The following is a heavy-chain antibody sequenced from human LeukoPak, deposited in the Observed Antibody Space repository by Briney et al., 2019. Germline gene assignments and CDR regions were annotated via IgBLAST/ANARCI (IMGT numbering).Heavy chain of an antibody. V-gene: IGHV1-18*01. CDR2: ISAYNGNT. Sequence: ASVKVSCKASGYTLTSYGISWVRQAPGQGLEWMGWISAYNGNTNYAQKLQGRVTMTTDTSTSTAYMELRSLRSDDTAVYYCARVSRQQQSLDYYMDVWGKGTTVTVSS. CDR3: ARVSRQQQSLDYYMDV. CDR1: GYTLTSYG. D-gene: IGHD6-13*01. J-gene: IGHJ6*03.